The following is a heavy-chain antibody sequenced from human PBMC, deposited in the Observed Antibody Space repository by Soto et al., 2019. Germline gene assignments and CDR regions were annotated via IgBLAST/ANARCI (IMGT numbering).Heavy chain of an antibody. CDR3: ARIANPSIYDSSGYYSLVHGMAV. V-gene: IGHV5-51*01. CDR1: GYSFTSYW. Sequence: GESLKISCKGSGYSFTSYWIAWVRQVPGKGLEWMGIIYPGDSDTKYSPSFQGQVTFSADKSISTAFLQWSRLKASDTAMYYCARIANPSIYDSSGYYSLVHGMAVWSQGTTVPGSS. D-gene: IGHD3-22*01. J-gene: IGHJ6*02. CDR2: IYPGDSDT.